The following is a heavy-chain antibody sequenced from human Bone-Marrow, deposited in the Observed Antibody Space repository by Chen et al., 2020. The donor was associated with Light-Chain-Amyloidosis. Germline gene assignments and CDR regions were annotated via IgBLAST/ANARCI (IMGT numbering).Heavy chain of an antibody. D-gene: IGHD6-6*01. J-gene: IGHJ6*02. V-gene: IGHV3-33*01. CDR1: GFTFSSYG. CDR3: AREKIKGSSSYYYYYGMDV. CDR2: RWYDGSNK. Sequence: QVQLVESGGGVVQPGRSLRLSCAASGFTFSSYGMHWVRQAPGKGLEWVAVRWYDGSNKYYADSVKGRFTISRDNSKNTLYLQMNSLRAEDTAVYYCAREKIKGSSSYYYYYGMDVWGQGTTVTVSS.